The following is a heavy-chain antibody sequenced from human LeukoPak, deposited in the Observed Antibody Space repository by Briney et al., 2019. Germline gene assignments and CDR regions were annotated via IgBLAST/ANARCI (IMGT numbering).Heavy chain of an antibody. CDR3: AKANWASNVDAVC. CDR1: RFTFTTYA. D-gene: IGHD3-16*01. Sequence: GGALRHSSAPSRFTFTTYAMSWGREAPAGGVGSVTSSRGGGETFSADSVKGLCTLSGDDSRNTVYHQLNKLTVEDTAVYYCAKANWASNVDAVCWGQGTLVTVSS. V-gene: IGHV3-23*01. CDR2: SRGGGET. J-gene: IGHJ4*02.